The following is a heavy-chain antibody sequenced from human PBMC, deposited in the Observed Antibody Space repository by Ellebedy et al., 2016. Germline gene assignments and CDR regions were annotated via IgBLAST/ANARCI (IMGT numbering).Heavy chain of an antibody. CDR2: MNPHSGDT. CDR1: GYTFTAYH. CDR3: ARVGAYFYGSGSYLAN. V-gene: IGHV1-2*02. D-gene: IGHD3-10*01. Sequence: ASVKVSCXASGYTFTAYHVHWVRQAPGQGLEWMGWMNPHSGDTNSAQKFQGRVTMTRDTSTATAYMELRSLRSDDTAVYYCARVGAYFYGSGSYLANWGQGSLVTVSS. J-gene: IGHJ4*02.